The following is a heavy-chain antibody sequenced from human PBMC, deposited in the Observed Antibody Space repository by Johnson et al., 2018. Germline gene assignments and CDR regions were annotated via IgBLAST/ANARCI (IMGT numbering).Heavy chain of an antibody. CDR2: MNPNSGNT. J-gene: IGHJ3*02. CDR3: ARASSWYGSFYI. Sequence: QVQLVESGAEVKKPGASVKVSCKASGYTFTSYDINWVRQATGQGLEWMGWMNPNSGNTGYAQKFQGRVTMTRNTSLSTAYMELSSLRSEDTAVYSCARASSWYGSFYIWGQGTMVTVSS. V-gene: IGHV1-8*01. CDR1: GYTFTSYD. D-gene: IGHD6-13*01.